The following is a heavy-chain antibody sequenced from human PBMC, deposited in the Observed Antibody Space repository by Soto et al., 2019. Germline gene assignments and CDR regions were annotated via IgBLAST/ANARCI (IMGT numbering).Heavy chain of an antibody. CDR1: GFTFSSYA. CDR3: AKDPSTMVRGVRGYYYGMDV. D-gene: IGHD3-10*01. CDR2: ISGSGGST. V-gene: IGHV3-23*01. J-gene: IGHJ6*02. Sequence: HPGGSLRLSCAASGFTFSSYAMSWVRQAPGKGLEWVSAISGSGGSTYYADSVKGRFTISRDNSKNTLYLQMNSLRAEDTAVYYCAKDPSTMVRGVRGYYYGMDVWGQGTTVTVSS.